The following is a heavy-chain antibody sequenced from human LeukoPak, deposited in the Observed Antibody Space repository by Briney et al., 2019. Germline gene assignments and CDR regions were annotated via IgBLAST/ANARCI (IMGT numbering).Heavy chain of an antibody. V-gene: IGHV3-23*01. CDR2: TSGSGSST. Sequence: GGSLRLSCAASGFTFSSYAMNWVRQAPGKGLEWVSGTSGSGSSTYYADSVKGRFTISRDNSKNTLSLQMNSLRAEDTAVYYCAWGLSGTYFALDYWGQGTRVTVSS. J-gene: IGHJ4*02. CDR1: GFTFSSYA. CDR3: AWGLSGTYFALDY. D-gene: IGHD3-10*01.